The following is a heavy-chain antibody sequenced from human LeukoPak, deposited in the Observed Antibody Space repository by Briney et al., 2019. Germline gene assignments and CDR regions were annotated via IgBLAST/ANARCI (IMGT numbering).Heavy chain of an antibody. CDR2: ISQTSDYT. Sequence: GGSLRLSCAASGFTLTDYYMTWIRQAPGRGLECVSYISQTSDYTNYPDPVKGRFTISRDNAKNSLFLQMDSLRAEDTAIYYCARVKVGTTNRSDYWGRGILVTVSS. V-gene: IGHV3-11*05. CDR1: GFTLTDYY. CDR3: ARVKVGTTNRSDY. D-gene: IGHD1-26*01. J-gene: IGHJ4*02.